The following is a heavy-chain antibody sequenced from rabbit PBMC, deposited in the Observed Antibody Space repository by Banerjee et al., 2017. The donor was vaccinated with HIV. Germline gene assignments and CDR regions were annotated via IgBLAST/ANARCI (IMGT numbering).Heavy chain of an antibody. Sequence: QSLEESGGGLVQPEGSLTLTCTASGFSFSSRYYMSWVRQAPGKGLEWIGCIYAGSSEGTNYASWAKGRFTISKTPAAPVTLQMTSLTAADTAPYFCARAQGGYFGLWGPGTLVTVS. CDR3: ARAQGGYFGL. D-gene: IGHD5-1*01. CDR2: IYAGSSEGT. CDR1: GFSFSSRYY. V-gene: IGHV1S40*01. J-gene: IGHJ4*01.